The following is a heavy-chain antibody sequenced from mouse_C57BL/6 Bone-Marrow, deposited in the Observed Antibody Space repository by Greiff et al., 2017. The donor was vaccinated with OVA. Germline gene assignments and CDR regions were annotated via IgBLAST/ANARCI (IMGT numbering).Heavy chain of an antibody. CDR2: IYPGSGST. J-gene: IGHJ1*03. Sequence: QVHVKQPGAELVKPGASVKMSCKASGYTFTSYWITWVKQRPGQGLEWIGDIYPGSGSTNYNEKFKSKATLTVDTSSSTAYMQLSSLTSEDSAVYYCAKATVVPDWYFDVWGTGTTVTVSS. CDR3: AKATVVPDWYFDV. CDR1: GYTFTSYW. V-gene: IGHV1-55*01. D-gene: IGHD1-1*01.